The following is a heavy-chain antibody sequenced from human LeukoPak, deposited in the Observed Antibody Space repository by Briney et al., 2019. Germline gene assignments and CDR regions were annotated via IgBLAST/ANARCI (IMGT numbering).Heavy chain of an antibody. J-gene: IGHJ6*02. Sequence: GRSLRLSCIASGFIFGDHSMSWVRQAPGKGLEWVGYIRSEAYDTTTVYAASVKGRFTISNDDSTVIAYLQMDYLKAEDTALYYCSRGPILLWIHNGMHGWGQGTTVTVSS. D-gene: IGHD3-10*01. CDR3: SRGPILLWIHNGMHG. V-gene: IGHV3-49*04. CDR2: IRSEAYDTTT. CDR1: GFIFGDHS.